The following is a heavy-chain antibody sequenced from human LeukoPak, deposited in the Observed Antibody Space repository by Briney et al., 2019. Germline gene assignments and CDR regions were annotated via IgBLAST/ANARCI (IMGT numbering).Heavy chain of an antibody. D-gene: IGHD1-7*01. CDR3: ARVNYVSSGWGAPFDS. J-gene: IGHJ4*02. CDR1: GFTFISYS. Sequence: AGSLRLSCAASGFTFISYSMNCVRQAPGKGLEWVSSIISSSSYIYYADSVKDRFTISRDNAKNSLYLQMNSLRAEDTAVYYCARVNYVSSGWGAPFDSWGQGTVVTVS. V-gene: IGHV3-21*01. CDR2: IISSSSYI.